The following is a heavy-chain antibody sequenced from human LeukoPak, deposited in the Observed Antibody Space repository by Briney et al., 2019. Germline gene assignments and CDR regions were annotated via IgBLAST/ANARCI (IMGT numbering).Heavy chain of an antibody. CDR2: ISGSGGST. Sequence: GGSQRLSCAASGFTFSSYAMSWVRQAPGKGLEWVSAISGSGGSTYYADSVKGRFTISRDNSKNTLYLQMNSLRAEDTAVYYCAHDKGIAAAGTYPYWGQGTLVTVSS. CDR1: GFTFSSYA. J-gene: IGHJ4*02. D-gene: IGHD6-13*01. V-gene: IGHV3-23*01. CDR3: AHDKGIAAAGTYPY.